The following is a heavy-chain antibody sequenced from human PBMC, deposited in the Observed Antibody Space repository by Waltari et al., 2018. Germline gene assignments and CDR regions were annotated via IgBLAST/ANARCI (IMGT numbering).Heavy chain of an antibody. Sequence: EVQLVESGGGLIQPGGSLRLSCAASGFTVSSNYMSWVRQAPGKGLEWVSVIYSGGSTYYADSVKGRFTISRDNSKNTLYLQMNSLRAEDTAVYYCARVGSLTAYYYYGMDVWGQGTTVTVSS. CDR1: GFTVSSNY. D-gene: IGHD6-13*01. J-gene: IGHJ6*02. V-gene: IGHV3-53*01. CDR2: IYSGGST. CDR3: ARVGSLTAYYYYGMDV.